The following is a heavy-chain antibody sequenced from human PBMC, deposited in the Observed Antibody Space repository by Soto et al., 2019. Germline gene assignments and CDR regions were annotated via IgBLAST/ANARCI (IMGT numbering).Heavy chain of an antibody. V-gene: IGHV1-69*05. J-gene: IGHJ4*02. CDR3: ARGRASGSYYLLDS. D-gene: IGHD3-10*01. Sequence: SVKVSCKASGGTFSSYAISWVRQAPGQGLEWMGGIIPIFGTANYAQKFQGRVTMTRDTAIRTAYMEVSRLRSDDTAVYYCARGRASGSYYLLDSWGQGTLVTVSS. CDR1: GGTFSSYA. CDR2: IIPIFGTA.